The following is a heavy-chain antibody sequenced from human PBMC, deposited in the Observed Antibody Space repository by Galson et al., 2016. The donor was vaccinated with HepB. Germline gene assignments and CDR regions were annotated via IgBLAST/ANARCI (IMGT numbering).Heavy chain of an antibody. CDR2: VHDSGRT. D-gene: IGHD3-9*01. CDR3: ARDSREGYFDWLDN. J-gene: IGHJ5*02. Sequence: SETLSLTCTVSGGSISNHYWSWIRQTPGKGLEWIGYVHDSGRTSYNPSLRSRVHMSADTSKRNFSLKLRSGTAADTAVYDCARDSREGYFDWLDNWGQGTLVTVSS. V-gene: IGHV4-59*11. CDR1: GGSISNHY.